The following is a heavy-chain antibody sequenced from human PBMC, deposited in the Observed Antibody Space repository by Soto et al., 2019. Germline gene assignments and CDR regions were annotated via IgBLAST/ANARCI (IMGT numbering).Heavy chain of an antibody. V-gene: IGHV4-59*01. J-gene: IGHJ4*02. CDR1: GASISTYY. CDR2: FYYSGST. Sequence: QVQLQESGPGLVKPSETLSLTCAVSGASISTYYRSWILQPPGKGLEWIGYFYYSGSTNYNPSLKSRVTITVDTSKYQFSLKLSSVTAADTAVYYCARSRGGYFDYWGQGTLVTVSS. CDR3: ARSRGGYFDY. D-gene: IGHD3-22*01.